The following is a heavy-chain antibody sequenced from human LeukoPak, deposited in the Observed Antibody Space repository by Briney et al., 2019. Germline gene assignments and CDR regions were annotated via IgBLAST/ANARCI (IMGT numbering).Heavy chain of an antibody. V-gene: IGHV1-18*01. CDR3: AREESIGRYQFLHDS. CDR2: ISPYNGNT. J-gene: IGHJ4*02. CDR1: GYTFTSYG. Sequence: ASEKVSCKASGYTFTSYGISWVRQAPGQGLEWLAWISPYNGNTKYAQKFQGRVTMTTDTSTSTAYMELRSLTSDDTAVYYCAREESIGRYQFLHDSWGQGTLVTVSS. D-gene: IGHD1-26*01.